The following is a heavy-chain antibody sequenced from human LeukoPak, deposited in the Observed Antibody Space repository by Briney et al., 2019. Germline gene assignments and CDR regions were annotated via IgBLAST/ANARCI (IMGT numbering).Heavy chain of an antibody. CDR2: IYSGGST. CDR1: GFTVSSNY. D-gene: IGHD5-12*01. J-gene: IGHJ4*02. Sequence: GGSLRLSCAASGFTVSSNYMSWVRQAPGKGLEWVSVIYSGGSTYYADSVKGRFTISRDNSKNTLYLQMNSLRAEDTAVYYCARESGYDSPFDYWGQGTLVTVSS. V-gene: IGHV3-53*01. CDR3: ARESGYDSPFDY.